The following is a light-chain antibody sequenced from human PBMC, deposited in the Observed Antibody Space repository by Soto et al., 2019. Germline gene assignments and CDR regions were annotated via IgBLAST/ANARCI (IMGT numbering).Light chain of an antibody. CDR3: QHHGSSLTWT. J-gene: IGKJ1*01. CDR2: KAS. V-gene: IGKV1-5*03. CDR1: QTISSW. Sequence: DIQITQSPSTLSGSVGDRVTITCRASQTISSWLAWYQQKPGKAPKLLIYKASTLKSGVPSRFSGSGSGTEFTLTISSLQPDDFAVFYCQHHGSSLTWTFGQGTKVDIK.